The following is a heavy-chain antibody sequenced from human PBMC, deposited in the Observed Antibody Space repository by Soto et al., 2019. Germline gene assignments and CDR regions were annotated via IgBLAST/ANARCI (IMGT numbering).Heavy chain of an antibody. CDR3: ARRYCISTSCHYYGMDV. D-gene: IGHD2-2*01. J-gene: IGHJ6*02. V-gene: IGHV1-69*12. CDR1: GGTFSTYT. Sequence: QVQLVQSGAEVKKPGSSVKVSCKASGGTFSTYTINWVRQAPGQGLEWMGGIIPMFGTANYAQKFQGRVTITADESTSTAYRELSSLRSEDTAVYYCARRYCISTSCHYYGMDVWGQGTKVTVSS. CDR2: IIPMFGTA.